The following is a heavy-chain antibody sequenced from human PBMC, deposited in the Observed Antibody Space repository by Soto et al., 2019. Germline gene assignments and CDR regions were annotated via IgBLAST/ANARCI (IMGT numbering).Heavy chain of an antibody. J-gene: IGHJ4*02. CDR3: AKKVNSGSGSQYLDY. CDR2: FRSSGDDGTT. CDR1: GFTFSSYS. V-gene: IGHV3-23*01. Sequence: PAGSLSLSCAASGFTFSSYSMSWVRQAPGKGLEWVSGFRSSGDDGTTYYADSVKGRFTISRENSKNTLFLQMNSLRAEDTAIYYCAKKVNSGSGSQYLDYSGPGTIVTVYS. D-gene: IGHD3-10*01.